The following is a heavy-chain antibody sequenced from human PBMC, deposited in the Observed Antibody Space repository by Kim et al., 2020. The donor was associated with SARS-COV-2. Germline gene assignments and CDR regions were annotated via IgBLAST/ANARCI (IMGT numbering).Heavy chain of an antibody. J-gene: IGHJ6*04. D-gene: IGHD1-1*01. V-gene: IGHV4-34*01. Sequence: SETLSLTCAVYGGSLGGYYYSWIRHPPGKGLEWIGEINYTGRTNYNASLKSRVTISVDASKNQFSLKLSSVTAADTAIYTCARGWKLHPDYGMDVWGKGTTVIVSS. CDR3: ARGWKLHPDYGMDV. CDR1: GGSLGGYY. CDR2: INYTGRT.